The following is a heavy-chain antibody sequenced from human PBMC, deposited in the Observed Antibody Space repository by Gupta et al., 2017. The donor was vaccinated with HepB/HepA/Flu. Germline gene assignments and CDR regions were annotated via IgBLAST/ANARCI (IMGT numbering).Heavy chain of an antibody. V-gene: IGHV3-23*01. CDR1: GFTFSSYA. J-gene: IGHJ4*02. CDR3: AKDRAYYDSSGYDGWELNGGCFDY. CDR2: IRGSGGRT. Sequence: EVQLLESGGGLVQPGGSVRLYCAASGFTFSSYAMSWVRPAPGKRAAGVSDIRGSGGRTYYEDSWKGRFTSSRDNSKNTLYQQMNSLRAEDTAVYYGAKDRAYYDSSGYDGWELNGGCFDYWGQGTLVTVSS. D-gene: IGHD3-22*01.